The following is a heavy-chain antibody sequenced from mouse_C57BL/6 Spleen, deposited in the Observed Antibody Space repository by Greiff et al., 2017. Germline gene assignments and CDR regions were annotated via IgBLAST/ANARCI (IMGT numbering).Heavy chain of an antibody. CDR2: IYPGSGST. J-gene: IGHJ2*01. V-gene: IGHV1-55*01. D-gene: IGHD1-1*01. CDR1: GYTFTSYW. Sequence: VQLQQSGAELVKPGASVKMSCKASGYTFTSYWITWVKQRPGQGLEWIGDIYPGSGSTNYNEKFKSKATLTVDTSSSTAYMQLSSLTSEDSAVYYCARGVGYYGSSSYYFDYWGQGTTLTVSS. CDR3: ARGVGYYGSSSYYFDY.